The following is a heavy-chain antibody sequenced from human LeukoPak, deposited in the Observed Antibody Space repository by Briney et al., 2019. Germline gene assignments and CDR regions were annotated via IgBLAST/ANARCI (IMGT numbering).Heavy chain of an antibody. D-gene: IGHD3-10*01. CDR2: ISYDGSNK. V-gene: IGHV3-30*18. Sequence: GGSLRLSCAASGFTFSSYGMHWVRQAPGKGLEWVAVISYDGSNKYYADSVKGRFTISRDNSKNTLYLQMNSLRAEDTAVYYCAKDHVLLWFGELGVFDYWGQGTLVTVSS. CDR1: GFTFSSYG. CDR3: AKDHVLLWFGELGVFDY. J-gene: IGHJ4*02.